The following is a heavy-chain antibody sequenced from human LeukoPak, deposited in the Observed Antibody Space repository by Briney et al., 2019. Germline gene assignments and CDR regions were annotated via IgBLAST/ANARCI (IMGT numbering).Heavy chain of an antibody. J-gene: IGHJ4*02. CDR2: INIDGSSI. CDR1: RFIFNTYW. V-gene: IGHV3-74*01. Sequence: GGSLRLSCAAPRFIFNTYWMHWVRRAPGKGLVWVSRINIDGSSISYADSVKGRFTISRDNAKNSLYLQMNSLRAEDTALYYCAKGSGSYVDYFDYWGQGTLVTVSS. CDR3: AKGSGSYVDYFDY. D-gene: IGHD1-26*01.